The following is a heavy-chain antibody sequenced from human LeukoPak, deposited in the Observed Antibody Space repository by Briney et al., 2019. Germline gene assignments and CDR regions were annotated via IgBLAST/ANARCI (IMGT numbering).Heavy chain of an antibody. CDR1: GYTFTSYD. CDR2: INPNSGGT. D-gene: IGHD6-13*01. V-gene: IGHV1-2*02. J-gene: IGHJ4*02. Sequence: ASVKVSCKASGYTFTSYDINWVRQAPGQGLEWMGWINPNSGGTNYAQKFQGRVTMTRDTSISTAYMELSRLRSDDTAVYYCARDGIAVAYDFDYWGQGTLVTVSS. CDR3: ARDGIAVAYDFDY.